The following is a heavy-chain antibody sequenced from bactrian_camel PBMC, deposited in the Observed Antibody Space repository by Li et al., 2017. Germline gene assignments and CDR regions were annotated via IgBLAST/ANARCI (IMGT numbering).Heavy chain of an antibody. J-gene: IGHJ4*01. CDR2: AHTGGSAK. D-gene: IGHD4*01. CDR1: GYTYDTYC. V-gene: IGHV3S1*01. Sequence: HVQLVESGGGSVQAGGSLRLSCAAPGYTYDTYCMGWFRQVPGKEREVVAGAHTGGSAKFYADSVKGRFTLSQDNAKRTVFLQMSSLKVDDTAMYYCAAGSYDYNYDPSTRGKGTQVTVS.